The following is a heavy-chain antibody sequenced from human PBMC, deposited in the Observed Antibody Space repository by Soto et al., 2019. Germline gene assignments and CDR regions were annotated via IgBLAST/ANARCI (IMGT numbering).Heavy chain of an antibody. CDR3: ASLGVTLVEY. D-gene: IGHD3-16*01. CDR1: GYSFISHD. Sequence: VQLVQSGPEVKKPGASVKVSCKASGYSFISHDINWVRQAPGQGLEWMGWMNPNSGIAGYAQKFEGRVIMTRNTTISTAYMEVRGLRSEEPAMYYCASLGVTLVEYWGQGTLITVSS. CDR2: MNPNSGIA. V-gene: IGHV1-8*01. J-gene: IGHJ4*02.